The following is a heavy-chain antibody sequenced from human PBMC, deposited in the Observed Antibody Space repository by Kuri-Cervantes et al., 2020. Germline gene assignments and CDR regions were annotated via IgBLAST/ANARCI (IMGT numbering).Heavy chain of an antibody. CDR1: GESFSGYF. CDR3: ARQRWGSGNWFDP. Sequence: SETLSLTCAIYGESFSGYFWTWIRQAPHRGLEWIGEIHHTGSTNYNPSLKSRVTISVDTSKNQFSLKLSSVTAADTAVYYCARQRWGSGNWFDPWGQGTLVTVSS. V-gene: IGHV4-34*01. D-gene: IGHD7-27*01. CDR2: IHHTGST. J-gene: IGHJ5*02.